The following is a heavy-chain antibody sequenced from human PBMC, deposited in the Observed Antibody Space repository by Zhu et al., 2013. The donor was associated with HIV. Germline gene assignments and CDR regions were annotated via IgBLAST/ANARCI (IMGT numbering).Heavy chain of an antibody. J-gene: IGHJ3*01. V-gene: IGHV1-69*04. CDR3: ARDLGASCGADECYGAGLDV. CDR1: GGTFSNYS. Sequence: QVQLVQSGAEVKKSGSSVKVSCEASGGTFSNYSISWVRQAPGQGLQWIAIMHPFADITRQSRMFEDRIVLTRDTSTNTVFLELKSLTSDDTALYYCARDLGASCGADECYGAGLDVWGLGTMVTVST. CDR2: MHPFADIT. D-gene: IGHD2-21*01.